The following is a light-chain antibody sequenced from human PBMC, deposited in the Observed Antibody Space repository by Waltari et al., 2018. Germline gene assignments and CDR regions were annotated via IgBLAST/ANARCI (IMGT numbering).Light chain of an antibody. J-gene: IGLJ3*02. V-gene: IGLV4-69*01. Sequence: QLVVTQSPSASASLGASVKLTCTLSSEHSSYAIAWHQQQPEKGPRYLLRLNSDGSQRKGDGIPDRFSGSSSGSERYLTISSLQSEDEADYYCQTWGTDMWVFGGGTKLTVL. CDR1: SEHSSYA. CDR3: QTWGTDMWV. CDR2: LNSDGSQ.